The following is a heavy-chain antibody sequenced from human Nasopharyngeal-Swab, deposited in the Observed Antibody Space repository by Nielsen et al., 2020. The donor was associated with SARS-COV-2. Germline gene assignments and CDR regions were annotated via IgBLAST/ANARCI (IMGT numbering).Heavy chain of an antibody. CDR2: LIPIFGTA. J-gene: IGHJ5*02. Sequence: SVKVSCKASGGTFSSYAIRWVRPAPGQGLEWMGGLIPIFGTANYAQKFQGRVTITADESTSTAYMELSSLRSEDAAVYYCARPYYDSTPVGWFDPWGQGTLVTVSS. D-gene: IGHD3-22*01. CDR3: ARPYYDSTPVGWFDP. V-gene: IGHV1-69*13. CDR1: GGTFSSYA.